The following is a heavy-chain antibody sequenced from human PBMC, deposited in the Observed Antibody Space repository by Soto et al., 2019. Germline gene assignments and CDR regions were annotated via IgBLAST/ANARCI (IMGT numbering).Heavy chain of an antibody. V-gene: IGHV4-59*11. J-gene: IGHJ6*02. Sequence: QVQLQESGPGLVKPSETLSLTCTVSGGSISSHFWTWIRQPPGKGLESIGYIYYSGSTNYNPSLRSRVNITLDKSKSQFSLNLRSVTAADSAVYYCARTSHSYAMDVWGQGTTVIVSS. CDR2: IYYSGST. CDR1: GGSISSHF. CDR3: ARTSHSYAMDV.